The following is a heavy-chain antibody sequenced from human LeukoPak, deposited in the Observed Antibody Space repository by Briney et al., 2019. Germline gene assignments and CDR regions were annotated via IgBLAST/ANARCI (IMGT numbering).Heavy chain of an antibody. Sequence: GGSLRLSCVASGFTFSNYDMNWVRQAPGKGLEWVSYINNRGVTIYYADSVKGRFTISRDNAKNSLYLQMLSLRDEDTAVYYCATRSLLDNWGQGTMVTVSS. J-gene: IGHJ3*01. CDR3: ATRSLLDN. D-gene: IGHD2-2*03. CDR2: INNRGVTI. CDR1: GFTFSNYD. V-gene: IGHV3-48*03.